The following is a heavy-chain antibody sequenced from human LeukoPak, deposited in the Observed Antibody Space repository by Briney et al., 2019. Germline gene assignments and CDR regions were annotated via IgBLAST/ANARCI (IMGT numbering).Heavy chain of an antibody. CDR3: ARDRVTKQAPPGY. CDR2: VWFDGTNK. V-gene: IGHV3-33*08. D-gene: IGHD2-8*01. CDR1: GFTFSSYW. J-gene: IGHJ4*02. Sequence: GGSLRLSCAASGFTFSSYWMSWVRQAPGKGLEWVAVVWFDGTNKYYADSVKGRFTISRDNSKNTVYLQMNSLRADDTAVYYCARDRVTKQAPPGYWGQGTLVTVSS.